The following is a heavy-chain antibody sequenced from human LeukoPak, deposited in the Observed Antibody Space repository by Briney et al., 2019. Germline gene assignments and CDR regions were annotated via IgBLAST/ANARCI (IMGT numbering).Heavy chain of an antibody. CDR2: INPKSGGT. D-gene: IGHD4-17*01. V-gene: IGHV1-2*02. CDR1: GYTFTGYY. Sequence: ASVTLSCKASGYTFTGYYIHWVRHPPGQGLEWMGWINPKSGGTNYAQKFQGRVTMTRDASISTAYMELSRLRSDDTAVYFCARVTQTDYDFDYWGEGTLVTVSS. J-gene: IGHJ4*02. CDR3: ARVTQTDYDFDY.